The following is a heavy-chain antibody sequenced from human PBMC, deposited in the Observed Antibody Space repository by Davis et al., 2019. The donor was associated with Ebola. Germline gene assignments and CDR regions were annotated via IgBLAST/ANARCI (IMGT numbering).Heavy chain of an antibody. CDR2: ISGSGGST. CDR1: GFTFSNYA. J-gene: IGHJ4*02. D-gene: IGHD2-2*01. Sequence: GESLKISCAASGFTFSNYAMSWVRQAPGKGLEWVSGISGSGGSTYYADSVKGRFTISRDNSKNTLYLQMNSLRAEDTAVYYCAKSRSTHPYYFDYWGQGTLVTVSS. V-gene: IGHV3-23*01. CDR3: AKSRSTHPYYFDY.